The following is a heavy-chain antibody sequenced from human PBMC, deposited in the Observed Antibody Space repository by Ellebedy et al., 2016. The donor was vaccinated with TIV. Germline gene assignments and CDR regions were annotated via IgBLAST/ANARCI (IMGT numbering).Heavy chain of an antibody. CDR2: ISYDGSNK. V-gene: IGHV3-30*01. CDR3: ASLHIAYSSGWYLDY. Sequence: PGGSLRLSCAASGFTFSSYAMHWVRQAPGKGLEWVAVISYDGSNKYYADSVKGRFTISRDNSKNTLYLQMNSLRAEDTAVYDCASLHIAYSSGWYLDYWGQGTLVTVSS. J-gene: IGHJ4*02. CDR1: GFTFSSYA. D-gene: IGHD6-19*01.